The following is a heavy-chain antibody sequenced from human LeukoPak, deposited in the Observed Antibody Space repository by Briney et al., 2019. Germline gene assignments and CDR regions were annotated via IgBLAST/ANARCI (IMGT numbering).Heavy chain of an antibody. CDR2: IYYSGST. Sequence: SETLSLTCTVSGGSISSGDYYWSWIRQPPGKGLEWIGYIYYSGSTYYNPSLKSRVTISVDTSKNQFSLKPSSVTAADTAVYYCASAPRYDYYFDYWGQGTLVTVSS. D-gene: IGHD5-12*01. CDR1: GGSISSGDYY. CDR3: ASAPRYDYYFDY. V-gene: IGHV4-30-4*01. J-gene: IGHJ4*02.